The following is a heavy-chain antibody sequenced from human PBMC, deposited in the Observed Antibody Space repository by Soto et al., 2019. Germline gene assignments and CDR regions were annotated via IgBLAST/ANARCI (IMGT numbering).Heavy chain of an antibody. CDR3: AKSTPGTNAAMDV. CDR1: GFSFSTYA. D-gene: IGHD6-13*01. V-gene: IGHV3-23*01. Sequence: EVQLLESGGGLVQPGGSLRLSCAASGFSFSTYAMTWVRQAPGKGLEWVSLISARGNTNYTDSVKGRFTISRDNSKNTLFLQMNSLRAEDTALYYCAKSTPGTNAAMDVWGQGTTVTVSS. J-gene: IGHJ6*02. CDR2: ISARGNT.